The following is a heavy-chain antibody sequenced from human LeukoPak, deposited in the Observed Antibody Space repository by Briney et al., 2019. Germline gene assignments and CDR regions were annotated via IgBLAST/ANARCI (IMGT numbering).Heavy chain of an antibody. Sequence: ASVKVSCKASGYTFTGYYMHWVRQAPGQGLEWMGWINPNSGGTNYAQKLQGRVTMTTDTSTSTAYMELRSLRSDDTAVYYCARNVRPRDAFDIWGQGTMVTVSS. CDR3: ARNVRPRDAFDI. CDR1: GYTFTGYY. V-gene: IGHV1-2*02. CDR2: INPNSGGT. D-gene: IGHD4-17*01. J-gene: IGHJ3*02.